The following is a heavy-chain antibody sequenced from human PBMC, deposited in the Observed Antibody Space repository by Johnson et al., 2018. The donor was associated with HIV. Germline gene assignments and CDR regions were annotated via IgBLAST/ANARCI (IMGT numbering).Heavy chain of an antibody. CDR1: GFTFSSYA. Sequence: QVQLVESGGGVVQPGRSLRLSCAASGFTFSSYAMHWVRQAPGKGLEWVAVIAYDGSKKYYADSVKGRFTISRDNSKNTLCLQMNSLRAEDTAVYYCARCVVGVLSNAFDIWGQGTMVIVSS. CDR2: IAYDGSKK. D-gene: IGHD1-26*01. V-gene: IGHV3-30*04. CDR3: ARCVVGVLSNAFDI. J-gene: IGHJ3*02.